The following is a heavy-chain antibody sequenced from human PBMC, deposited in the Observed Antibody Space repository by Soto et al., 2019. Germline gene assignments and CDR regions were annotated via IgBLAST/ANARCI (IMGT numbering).Heavy chain of an antibody. V-gene: IGHV3-23*01. CDR3: AKAFSWYDY. J-gene: IGHJ4*02. CDR1: GFTFSSYA. D-gene: IGHD6-13*01. Sequence: EVQLLESGGGLIQPGGSLRLSCAASGFTFSSYAMNWVRQAPGKGLEWVSGISGGGGSTYYADSVKGRFTISRDNSKNTLYLQMSSLRAEDTAVYYCAKAFSWYDYWGQGTLVTVSS. CDR2: ISGGGGST.